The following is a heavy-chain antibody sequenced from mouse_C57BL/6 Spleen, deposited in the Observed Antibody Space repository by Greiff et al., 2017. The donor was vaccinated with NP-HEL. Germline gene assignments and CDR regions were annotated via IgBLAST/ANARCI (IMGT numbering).Heavy chain of an antibody. CDR1: GFTFSSYG. V-gene: IGHV5-6*01. D-gene: IGHD1-1*01. Sequence: EVQVVESGGDLVKPGGSLKLSCAASGFTFSSYGMSWVRQTPDKRLEWVATISSGGSYTYYPDSVKGRFTISRDNAKNTLYLQMSSLKSEDTAMYYCARHRLLLWYFDVWGTGTTVTVSS. J-gene: IGHJ1*03. CDR3: ARHRLLLWYFDV. CDR2: ISSGGSYT.